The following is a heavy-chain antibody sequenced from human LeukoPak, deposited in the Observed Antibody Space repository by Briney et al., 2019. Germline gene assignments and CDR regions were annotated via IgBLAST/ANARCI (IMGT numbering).Heavy chain of an antibody. CDR2: IDSSGGYM. Sequence: GGPLRLSCAASGFAFRSYAMNWARQAPGKGLEWVSSIDSSGGYMFYADSVKGRFIISRDNAKDSLYLQMNSLRVEDTAVYYCLRGDRRDYWGQGTLVTVSS. V-gene: IGHV3-21*06. CDR1: GFAFRSYA. J-gene: IGHJ4*02. CDR3: LRGDRRDY.